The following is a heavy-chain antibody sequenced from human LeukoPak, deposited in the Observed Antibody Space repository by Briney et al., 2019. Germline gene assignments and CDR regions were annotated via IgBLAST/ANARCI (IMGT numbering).Heavy chain of an antibody. J-gene: IGHJ4*02. Sequence: GGSLRLSCAASGFTFSSYAMTWVRQAPGKGLEWVSAISGSGGSTYYADSMRGRFTISRDNSKNTLFLLMNSLRAEDTAVYYCARVPSSWYYFDYWGQGTLVTVS. CDR2: ISGSGGST. D-gene: IGHD6-13*01. V-gene: IGHV3-23*01. CDR1: GFTFSSYA. CDR3: ARVPSSWYYFDY.